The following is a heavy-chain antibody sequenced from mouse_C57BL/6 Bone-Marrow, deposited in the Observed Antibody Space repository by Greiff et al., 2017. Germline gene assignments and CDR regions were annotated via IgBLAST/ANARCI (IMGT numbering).Heavy chain of an antibody. J-gene: IGHJ4*01. D-gene: IGHD1-1*01. V-gene: IGHV1-59*01. CDR1: GYTFTSYW. CDR2: IDPSDSYT. CDR3: AHYYGSSYDAMDY. Sequence: VQLQQPGAELVKPGASVKVSCKASGYTFTSYWMHWVKQRPGQGLEWIGVIDPSDSYTNYNQKFKGKATLTVDTSSSTAYMQLSSLTSEDSAVYYCAHYYGSSYDAMDYWGQGTSVTVSS.